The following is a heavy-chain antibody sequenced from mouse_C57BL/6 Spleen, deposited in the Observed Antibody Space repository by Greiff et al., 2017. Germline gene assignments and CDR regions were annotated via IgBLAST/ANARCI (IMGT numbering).Heavy chain of an antibody. Sequence: VQLQQPGAELVKPGASVKMSCKASGYTFTSYWIPWVKQRPGQGLEWIGDIYPGSGSTNYNQKFKSKATLTVDKSSSTAYMQLSSLTSEDSAVYYGARESYNNYMDYWGQGTSLTVSS. CDR2: IYPGSGST. J-gene: IGHJ2*02. CDR3: ARESYNNYMDY. D-gene: IGHD2-12*01. V-gene: IGHV1-55*01. CDR1: GYTFTSYW.